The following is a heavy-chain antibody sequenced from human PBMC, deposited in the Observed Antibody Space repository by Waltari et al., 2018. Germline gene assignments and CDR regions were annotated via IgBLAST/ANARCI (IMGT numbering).Heavy chain of an antibody. CDR1: GGTFSSYA. D-gene: IGHD3-9*01. Sequence: QVQLVQSGAEVKKPGSSVKVSCKASGGTFSSYAISWVRQAPGQGLEWMGGIIPFLGTENDAQNFQCRVTITADESTSTAYMELSSLGSEDTAVYYCARDRGTVYDILTGYLDYWGQGTLVTVSS. CDR3: ARDRGTVYDILTGYLDY. CDR2: IIPFLGTE. V-gene: IGHV1-69*01. J-gene: IGHJ4*02.